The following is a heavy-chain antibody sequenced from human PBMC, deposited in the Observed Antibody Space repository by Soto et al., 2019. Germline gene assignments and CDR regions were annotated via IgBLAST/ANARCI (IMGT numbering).Heavy chain of an antibody. Sequence: QVQVVQSGGEGKKPGSSVKVSCKPSGYNFTSYSISWGRQAPGQGLEWMGWVSTYYGNTKYAQKFEGRVRMTADTATSTAYVELRRLRSDDTPIYYCARGVWVAVMDYWGQGTRLTVSS. CDR1: GYNFTSYS. V-gene: IGHV1-18*04. CDR3: ARGVWVAVMDY. J-gene: IGHJ4*02. D-gene: IGHD6-19*01. CDR2: VSTYYGNT.